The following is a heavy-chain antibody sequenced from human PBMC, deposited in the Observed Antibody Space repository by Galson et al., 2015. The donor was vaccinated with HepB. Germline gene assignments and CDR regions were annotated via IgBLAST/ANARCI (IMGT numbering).Heavy chain of an antibody. V-gene: IGHV3-48*03. CDR3: ARPDYRGGGCYLDY. D-gene: IGHD2-21*02. CDR2: ISSSGSVM. J-gene: IGHJ4*02. CDR1: GFSFSTYE. Sequence: LRLSCAASGFSFSTYEMNWVRQAPGKGLEWVSYISSSGSVMSYADSVEGRFTISRDNPKNSLYLQMSSLRAEDTAVYYCARPDYRGGGCYLDYWGQGTLVTVSS.